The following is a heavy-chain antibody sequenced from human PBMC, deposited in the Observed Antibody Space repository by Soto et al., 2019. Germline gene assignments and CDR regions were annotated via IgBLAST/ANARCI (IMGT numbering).Heavy chain of an antibody. Sequence: QVQLVQSGAEVKKPGSSVKVSCKASGGTFSSYAISWVRQAPGQGLEWMGGIIPIFGTANYAQKFQGRVTITADESTSTAYMELSSLRSDVTAVYYCARAWDNYYDSSGTLFWGQGTLVTVSS. CDR3: ARAWDNYYDSSGTLF. J-gene: IGHJ4*02. CDR1: GGTFSSYA. V-gene: IGHV1-69*01. CDR2: IIPIFGTA. D-gene: IGHD3-22*01.